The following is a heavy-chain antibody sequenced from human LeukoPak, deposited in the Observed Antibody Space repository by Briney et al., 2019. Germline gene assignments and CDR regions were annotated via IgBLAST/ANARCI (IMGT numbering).Heavy chain of an antibody. CDR3: AREFYRSYYYYGMDV. V-gene: IGHV7-4-1*02. D-gene: IGHD1-14*01. J-gene: IGHJ6*02. CDR2: IYTNTGNP. CDR1: GYTFTSYA. Sequence: ASVKVSCNASGYTFTSYAMNWVRQAPGQGLEWMGWIYTNTGNPTYAQRFTGRFVFSLDTSVSTAYLQISSLKSEDTAVYYCAREFYRSYYYYGMDVWGQGTTVTVSS.